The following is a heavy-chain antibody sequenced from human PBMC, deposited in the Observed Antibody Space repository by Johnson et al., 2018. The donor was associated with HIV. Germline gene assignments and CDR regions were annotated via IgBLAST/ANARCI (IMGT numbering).Heavy chain of an antibody. J-gene: IGHJ3*02. CDR1: GFTFSGYW. CDR2: LNEGGSQK. D-gene: IGHD3-22*01. CDR3: AISAEEYYDSSGYSNTPDAFDI. V-gene: IGHV3-7*03. Sequence: VQLVESGGGLVQPGGSLRLSCAASGFTFSGYWMSWVRQAPGKGLEWVATLNEGGSQKYYVDAVKGRFSISRDNAKNSLYLQMNSLRAEDTAVYYCAISAEEYYDSSGYSNTPDAFDIWGQGTMVTVSS.